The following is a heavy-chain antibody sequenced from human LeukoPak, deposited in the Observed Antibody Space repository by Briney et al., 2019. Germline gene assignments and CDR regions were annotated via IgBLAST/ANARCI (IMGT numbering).Heavy chain of an antibody. V-gene: IGHV3-23*01. D-gene: IGHD3-3*01. CDR2: ISGSGGSA. Sequence: GRSLRLSCAASGFTFSNYAMSWVRQAPGKGLELVSVISGSGGSAYYADSVKGRFTISRDNSKNTLYLQVNGLRAEDTAVYYCAKDPVFEWLSSDNWFDPWGQGTLVTVSS. J-gene: IGHJ5*02. CDR3: AKDPVFEWLSSDNWFDP. CDR1: GFTFSNYA.